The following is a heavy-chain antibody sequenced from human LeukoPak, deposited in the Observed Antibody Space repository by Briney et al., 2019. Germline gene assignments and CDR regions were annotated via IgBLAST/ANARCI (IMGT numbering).Heavy chain of an antibody. D-gene: IGHD3-10*01. J-gene: IGHJ5*02. Sequence: VASVKVSCKASGYTFTSYGISWVRQAPGQGLEWMGWISAYNGNTNYAQKLQGRVTMTTDTSTSTAYMELRGLRSDDTAVYYCARVAYGSGSYYNIDPTWFDPWGQGTLVTVSS. CDR2: ISAYNGNT. CDR3: ARVAYGSGSYYNIDPTWFDP. V-gene: IGHV1-18*01. CDR1: GYTFTSYG.